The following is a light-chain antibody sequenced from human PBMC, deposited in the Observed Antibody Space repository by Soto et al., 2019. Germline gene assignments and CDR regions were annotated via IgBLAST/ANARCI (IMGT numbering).Light chain of an antibody. CDR2: DAS. Sequence: EIVLTQSPATLSLSPGERATLSCRASQSFSSYLAWYQQKPGQAPRLLIYDASNRATGIPARFSGSGSGTDFTLTISSLEPEDFAVYYCQQRINWPLTFGGGTKVDIK. CDR1: QSFSSY. CDR3: QQRINWPLT. J-gene: IGKJ4*01. V-gene: IGKV3-11*01.